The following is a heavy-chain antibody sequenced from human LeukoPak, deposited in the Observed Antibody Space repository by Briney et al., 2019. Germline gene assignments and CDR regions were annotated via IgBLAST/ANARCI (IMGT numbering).Heavy chain of an antibody. V-gene: IGHV1-69*04. CDR1: GGTFSSYA. Sequence: SVKVSCKASGGTFSSYAISWVRQAPGQGLEWMGRIIPILGIANYAQKFQDRVTITADESSKTAYMELSSLTSEDTAIYYCARGVPATIRGGSNYFDFWGQETLVTVSS. J-gene: IGHJ4*02. CDR3: ARGVPATIRGGSNYFDF. D-gene: IGHD2-2*02. CDR2: IIPILGIA.